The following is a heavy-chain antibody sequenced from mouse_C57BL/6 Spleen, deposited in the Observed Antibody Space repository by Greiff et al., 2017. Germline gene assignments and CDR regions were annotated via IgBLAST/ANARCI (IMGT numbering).Heavy chain of an antibody. V-gene: IGHV5-6*01. J-gene: IGHJ4*01. CDR2: ISSGGSYT. CDR3: ASHYYGSSPHAMDY. Sequence: ELQGVESVGDLVPPGGSLKLSCAASGFTFSSYGMSWVRQTPDKRLEWVATISSGGSYTYYPDSVKGRFTISRDNAKNTLYLQMSSLKSEDTAMYYCASHYYGSSPHAMDYWGQGTSVTVSS. D-gene: IGHD1-1*01. CDR1: GFTFSSYG.